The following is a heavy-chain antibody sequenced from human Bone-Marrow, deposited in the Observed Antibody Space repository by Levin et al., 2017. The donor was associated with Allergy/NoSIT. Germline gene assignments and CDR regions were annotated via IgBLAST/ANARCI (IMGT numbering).Heavy chain of an antibody. D-gene: IGHD4-17*01. J-gene: IGHJ4*02. Sequence: SGPTLVKPTQTLTLTCTFSGFSLNPGEVLVGWVRQPPGKALEWLGFIYGNDDRRYSPSLESRLTILTDTSKSQVVLIMTNMHPVDTATCYRAHRTSVTAIEYWGQGTLVTVSS. V-gene: IGHV2-5*01. CDR2: IYGNDDR. CDR1: GFSLNPGEVL. CDR3: AHRTSVTAIEY.